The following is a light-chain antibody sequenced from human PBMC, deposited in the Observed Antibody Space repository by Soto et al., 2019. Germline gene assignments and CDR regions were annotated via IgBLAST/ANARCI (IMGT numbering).Light chain of an antibody. Sequence: DIQMTQSPSTLSASVGDRVTITCRASQSISSWLAWYQQKPGKAPKLLIYKASSLESGVPSRFSGSGSGTEFTLTISSLQPDDFATYYCQRYNSSPLMYTFGQGTKLEIK. CDR3: QRYNSSPLMYT. CDR2: KAS. J-gene: IGKJ2*01. V-gene: IGKV1-5*03. CDR1: QSISSW.